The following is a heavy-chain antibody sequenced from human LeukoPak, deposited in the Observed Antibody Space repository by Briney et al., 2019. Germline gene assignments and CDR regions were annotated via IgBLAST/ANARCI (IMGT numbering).Heavy chain of an antibody. CDR1: GFTFSSYA. V-gene: IGHV3-30-3*01. D-gene: IGHD3-10*01. J-gene: IGHJ6*02. Sequence: PGGSLRLSCAASGFTFSSYAMHWVRQAPGKGLEWVAVISYDGSNKYYADSVKGRFTISRDNSKNTLYLQMNSLRAEDTAVYYCARNLWFGELLYQNSHYYYGMDVWGQGTTVTVSS. CDR3: ARNLWFGELLYQNSHYYYGMDV. CDR2: ISYDGSNK.